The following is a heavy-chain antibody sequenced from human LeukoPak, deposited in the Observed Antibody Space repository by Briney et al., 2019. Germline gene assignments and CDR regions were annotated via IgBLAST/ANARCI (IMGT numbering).Heavy chain of an antibody. CDR2: IKQDGSEK. D-gene: IGHD2-15*01. Sequence: GGSLRLSCVASGITFSSYWMSWVRQGTGKGLEWVANIKQDGSEKYYVDSVKGRFTISRDNAKNSLYLQMNSLRAEDTAVYYCARDTRGGGSFDWGQGTLVTVSS. CDR1: GITFSSYW. CDR3: ARDTRGGGSFD. V-gene: IGHV3-7*01. J-gene: IGHJ4*02.